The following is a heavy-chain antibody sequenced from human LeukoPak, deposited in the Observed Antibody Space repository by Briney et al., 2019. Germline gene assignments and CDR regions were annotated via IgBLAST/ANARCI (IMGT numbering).Heavy chain of an antibody. J-gene: IGHJ3*02. Sequence: SETLSLTCSVSGGSISSSTYYWGWIRQPPGKGLEWIGTMYYSGSTYYNPSLKSRVAISVDTSKNQFSLKLSSVTAADTAVYYCARDLDAVVPAADAFDIWGQGTMVTVSS. CDR1: GGSISSSTYY. V-gene: IGHV4-39*02. CDR3: ARDLDAVVPAADAFDI. D-gene: IGHD2-2*01. CDR2: MYYSGST.